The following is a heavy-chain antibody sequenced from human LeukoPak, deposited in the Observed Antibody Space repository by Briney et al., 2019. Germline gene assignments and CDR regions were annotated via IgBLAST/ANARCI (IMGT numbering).Heavy chain of an antibody. Sequence: GGSLRLSCAVSGLTFSDYWMHWVRHAPGKGLEWVSAISGSGGSTYYADSVKGRFTISRDNSKNTLYLQMNSLRAEDTAVYYCAKDPAVAGSFDYWGQGTLVTVSS. V-gene: IGHV3-23*01. J-gene: IGHJ4*02. CDR3: AKDPAVAGSFDY. CDR2: ISGSGGST. CDR1: GLTFSDYW. D-gene: IGHD6-19*01.